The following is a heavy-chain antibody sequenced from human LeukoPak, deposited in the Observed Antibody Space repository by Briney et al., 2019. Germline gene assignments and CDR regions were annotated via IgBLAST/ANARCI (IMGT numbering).Heavy chain of an antibody. CDR3: AKLGPRYCSSTSCHDY. J-gene: IGHJ4*02. Sequence: GSLRLSCAASGFTFSSYAMSWVRQAPGKGLEWVSAISGSGGSTYYADSVKGRFTISRDNSKNTLYLQMNSLRAEDTAVYYCAKLGPRYCSSTSCHDYWGQGTLVTVSS. CDR2: ISGSGGST. V-gene: IGHV3-23*01. CDR1: GFTFSSYA. D-gene: IGHD2-2*01.